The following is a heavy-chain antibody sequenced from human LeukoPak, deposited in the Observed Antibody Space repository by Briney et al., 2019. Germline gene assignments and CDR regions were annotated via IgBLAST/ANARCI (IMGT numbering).Heavy chain of an antibody. CDR1: GGIFSSYA. V-gene: IGHV1-69*05. J-gene: IGHJ4*02. CDR2: IIPIFGTA. Sequence: ALVKVSCKASGGIFSSYAISWVRQARGQGREGMGRIIPIFGTANYAQKFQGRVKITTDESTSPAYMELSSLRSEDTAVYYCASPTNSGCSWYNYWGQGTLVTVSS. D-gene: IGHD6-13*01. CDR3: ASPTNSGCSWYNY.